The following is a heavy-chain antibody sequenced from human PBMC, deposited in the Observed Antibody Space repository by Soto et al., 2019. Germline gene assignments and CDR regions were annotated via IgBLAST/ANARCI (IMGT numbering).Heavy chain of an antibody. CDR1: GFTFKNYA. CDR2: INNIQTST. D-gene: IGHD3-22*01. CDR3: AKRGVYESIGYYPFDS. V-gene: IGHV3-23*01. Sequence: GGSLRLSCAASGFTFKNYAMGWVRQAPGRGLECVSLINNIQTSTYCADSVKGRFTVSRDNSKSTLYLHMNNLRAEDTAVYYCAKRGVYESIGYYPFDSWGQGTLVTVSS. J-gene: IGHJ4*02.